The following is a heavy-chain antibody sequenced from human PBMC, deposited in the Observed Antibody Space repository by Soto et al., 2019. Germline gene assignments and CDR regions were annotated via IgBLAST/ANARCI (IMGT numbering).Heavy chain of an antibody. CDR3: AKVATLWGYFDD. Sequence: GGSLRLSCAASGFTFSSYAMSWVRQAPGEGLEWVSAISGSGGSTYYADSVKGRFTISRDNSKNTLYLQMNSLTAEDTAVYYCAKVATLWGYFDDWGQGTLVTVSS. J-gene: IGHJ4*02. CDR1: GFTFSSYA. D-gene: IGHD3-16*01. CDR2: ISGSGGST. V-gene: IGHV3-23*01.